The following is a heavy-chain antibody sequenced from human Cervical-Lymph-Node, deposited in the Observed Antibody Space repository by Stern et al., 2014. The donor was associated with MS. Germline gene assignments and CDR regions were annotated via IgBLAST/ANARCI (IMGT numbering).Heavy chain of an antibody. J-gene: IGHJ4*02. Sequence: EVQLVESGGGLVQPGGSLRLSCAASGFAFSDYAMSWVRQAPGKGLEWVSLISGSGGTTFYADSVKGRFTISRDNSKNTLYLQMNSLRAEDTAVYYCAKARVSTGTTRIASDSWGQGTLVTVSS. V-gene: IGHV3-23*04. D-gene: IGHD1-1*01. CDR2: ISGSGGTT. CDR3: AKARVSTGTTRIASDS. CDR1: GFAFSDYA.